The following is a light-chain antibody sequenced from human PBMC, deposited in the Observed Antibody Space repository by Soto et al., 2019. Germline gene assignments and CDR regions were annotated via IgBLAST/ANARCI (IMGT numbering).Light chain of an antibody. CDR1: QSVSSDY. Sequence: EIVLTQSPGTLSLSPGERATLSCRASQSVSSDYLAWYQQKPGQAPRLLIYGASSRATGIPDRFSGSGSGPDFTLTISRLEPEDFAVFYCHKYGSSPHTFGQGTKVEIK. CDR2: GAS. J-gene: IGKJ1*01. V-gene: IGKV3-20*01. CDR3: HKYGSSPHT.